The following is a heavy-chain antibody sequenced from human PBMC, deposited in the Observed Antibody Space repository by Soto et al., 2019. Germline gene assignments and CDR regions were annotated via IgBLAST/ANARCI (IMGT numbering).Heavy chain of an antibody. CDR2: MSNSGDIT. CDR1: RFTFSTYA. CDR3: AKDAARTSGWYYFDY. Sequence: LXLSCAASRFTFSTYAMGWVRQAPWKGLEWVSVMSNSGDITYYVDSVKGRFTISRDNSENTLFLQMSSLRAEDTAVYYCAKDAARTSGWYYFDYWGQGTMVTVSS. D-gene: IGHD6-19*01. J-gene: IGHJ4*02. V-gene: IGHV3-23*01.